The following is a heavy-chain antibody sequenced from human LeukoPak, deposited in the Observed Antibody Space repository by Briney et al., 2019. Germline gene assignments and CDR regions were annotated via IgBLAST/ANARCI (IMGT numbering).Heavy chain of an antibody. Sequence: PGGSLRLSCAASGFTFSSYAMSWVRQAPGKGLEWVSAISGSGGSTYYADSVKGRFTISRDNSKNTLYLQMNSLRAEDTAVYYCAKDQPSVTLWFGEFPFDYWGQGTLVTVS. CDR1: GFTFSSYA. J-gene: IGHJ4*02. D-gene: IGHD3-10*01. CDR2: ISGSGGST. V-gene: IGHV3-23*01. CDR3: AKDQPSVTLWFGEFPFDY.